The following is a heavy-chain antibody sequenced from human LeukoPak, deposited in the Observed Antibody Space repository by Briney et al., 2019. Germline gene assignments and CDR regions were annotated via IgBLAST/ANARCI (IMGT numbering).Heavy chain of an antibody. CDR1: GFTFSTYA. D-gene: IGHD6-6*01. Sequence: PGGSLRLSCAASGFTFSTYAMSWVRQAPGKGLEWVSAIGGSGRSTYYADSVKGRCTISRDNSKNTLYLHTNGLTGEDTALYYCAKERSSAAFDIWGQGTMVTVSS. V-gene: IGHV3-23*01. CDR2: IGGSGRST. J-gene: IGHJ3*02. CDR3: AKERSSAAFDI.